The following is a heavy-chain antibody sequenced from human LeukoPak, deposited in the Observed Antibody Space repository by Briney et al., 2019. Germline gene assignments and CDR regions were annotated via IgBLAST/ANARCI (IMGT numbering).Heavy chain of an antibody. V-gene: IGHV4-59*08. Sequence: PSETLSLTCTVSGGSISSYYWSWIRQPPGKGLEWIGYIYYSGSTNYNPSLKSRVTISVDTSKNQFSLKLSSVTAADTAVYYCARRYALGWFDPWGQGTLVTVSS. CDR2: IYYSGST. CDR1: GGSISSYY. CDR3: ARRYALGWFDP. D-gene: IGHD3-16*01. J-gene: IGHJ5*02.